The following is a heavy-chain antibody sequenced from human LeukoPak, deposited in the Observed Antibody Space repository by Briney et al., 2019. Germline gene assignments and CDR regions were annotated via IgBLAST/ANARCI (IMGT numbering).Heavy chain of an antibody. CDR2: IIPIFGTA. CDR1: GGTFSSYA. J-gene: IGHJ6*03. CDR3: ARAAACLLYYYYMDV. D-gene: IGHD6-6*01. Sequence: SVKVSCKASGGTFSSYAISWVRQAPGQGLEWMGGIIPIFGTANYAQKFQGRVTITADKSTSTAYMELSSLRSEDTAVYYCARAAACLLYYYYMDVWGKGTTVTVSS. V-gene: IGHV1-69*06.